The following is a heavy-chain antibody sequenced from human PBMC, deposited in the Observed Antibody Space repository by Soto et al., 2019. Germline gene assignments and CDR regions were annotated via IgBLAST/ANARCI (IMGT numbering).Heavy chain of an antibody. CDR1: GFTFSSYG. D-gene: IGHD6-19*01. V-gene: IGHV3-33*01. CDR2: IWYDGSNK. CDR3: ARDSFWGHSSGLVPGSANYYYGMDV. Sequence: GGSLRLSCAASGFTFSSYGMHWVRQAPGKGLEWVAVIWYDGSNKYYADSVKGRFTISRDNSKNTLYLQMNSLRAEDTAVDYCARDSFWGHSSGLVPGSANYYYGMDVWGQGTTVTVSS. J-gene: IGHJ6*02.